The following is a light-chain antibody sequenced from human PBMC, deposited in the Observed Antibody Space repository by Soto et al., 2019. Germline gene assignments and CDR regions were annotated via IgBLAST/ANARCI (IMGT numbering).Light chain of an antibody. Sequence: QSALTQPPSVSGSPGQSVTISCLGTSGDVARYDYVSWYQQHPGKAPKLMIYEVSNRPSGISNRFSGSKSGNTASLTLSGLQAEDEADYYCSSYTSSSTLVFGGGTKVTVL. CDR1: SGDVARYDY. V-gene: IGLV2-14*01. J-gene: IGLJ2*01. CDR3: SSYTSSSTLV. CDR2: EVS.